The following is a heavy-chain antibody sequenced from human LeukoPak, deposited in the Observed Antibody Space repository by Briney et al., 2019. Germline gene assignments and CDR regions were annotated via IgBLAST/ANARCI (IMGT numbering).Heavy chain of an antibody. CDR3: TRGPGATDAFDI. J-gene: IGHJ3*02. V-gene: IGHV4-61*01. CDR1: GGSISSSSYY. CDR2: ISNSGSA. Sequence: PSETLSLTCTVSGGSISSSSYYWSWIRQPPGKGLEWIGYISNSGSANYSPSLKSRITISVYTSKNQFSLKLSSVAAADTAVYYCTRGPGATDAFDIWGQGTMVTVSS. D-gene: IGHD4/OR15-4a*01.